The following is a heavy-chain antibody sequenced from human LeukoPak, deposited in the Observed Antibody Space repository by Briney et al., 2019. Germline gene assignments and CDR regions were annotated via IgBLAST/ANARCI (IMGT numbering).Heavy chain of an antibody. CDR3: ARPSTSSANDAFDI. D-gene: IGHD6-6*01. CDR1: GFTFSSYG. J-gene: IGHJ3*02. Sequence: PGGSLRLSCAASGFTFSSYGMHWVRQAPGKGLEWVAVIWYDGSNKYYADSVKGRFTISRDNAKNSLYMQMNSLRAEDTAVYYCARPSTSSANDAFDIWGQGTMVTVSS. V-gene: IGHV3-33*01. CDR2: IWYDGSNK.